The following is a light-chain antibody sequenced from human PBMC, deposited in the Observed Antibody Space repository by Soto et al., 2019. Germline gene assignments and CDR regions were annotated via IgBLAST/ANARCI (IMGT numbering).Light chain of an antibody. CDR1: QRISSN. CDR3: QQYKDWPPYY. J-gene: IGKJ2*01. V-gene: IGKV3-15*01. Sequence: EILMTQSQATLSFSPGERATLSCRASQRISSNVAWYQQKPGQAPRLLIYGASTRATGVPARFSGGGSGTEFTLIISSLQSEDFAVYFCQQYKDWPPYYLGQGTKLEMK. CDR2: GAS.